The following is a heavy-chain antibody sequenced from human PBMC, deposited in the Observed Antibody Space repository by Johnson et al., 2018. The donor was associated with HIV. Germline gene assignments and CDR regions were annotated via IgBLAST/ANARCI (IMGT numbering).Heavy chain of an antibody. D-gene: IGHD6-13*01. CDR2: ISYDGSHK. Sequence: QVQLVEFGGGVFQPGRSLRVSCAASGFTFSSYGMHWVRQAPGKGLEWVAIISYDGSHKFYADSVKGRFTISRDNSKNTLYLQMNSLRAEDTAVYYCAKIAAAGTYDAFDIWGQGTMVTVSS. CDR3: AKIAAAGTYDAFDI. J-gene: IGHJ3*02. CDR1: GFTFSSYG. V-gene: IGHV3-30*18.